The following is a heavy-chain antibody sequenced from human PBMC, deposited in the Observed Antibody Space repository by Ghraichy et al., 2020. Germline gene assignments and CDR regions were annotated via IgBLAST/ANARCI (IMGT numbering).Heavy chain of an antibody. J-gene: IGHJ4*02. V-gene: IGHV4-4*02. CDR2: IYHSGNT. Sequence: SDTLSLTCVVSGGSISSRNWWSWVRQPPGKGLEWIGEIYHSGNTNYNPSLKSRVTISVDKSKNHFSLKLSSVTAADTAVYYCARYYDDSGSNFLDYWGQGTLVTVSS. CDR1: GGSISSRNW. D-gene: IGHD3-22*01. CDR3: ARYYDDSGSNFLDY.